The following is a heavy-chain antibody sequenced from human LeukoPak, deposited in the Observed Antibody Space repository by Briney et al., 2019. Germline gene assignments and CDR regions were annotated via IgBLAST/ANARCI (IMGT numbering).Heavy chain of an antibody. Sequence: PSETLSLTCTVSGGSISGSYWSWIRQPPGKGLEWIAFMYNSGSTNYNPSLKSRVTISIDTSKNQFSLKLSSLTAADTAIYYCARGIESYGDYGYWGQGILVTVSS. D-gene: IGHD4-17*01. J-gene: IGHJ4*02. CDR1: GGSISGSY. CDR3: ARGIESYGDYGY. V-gene: IGHV4-59*01. CDR2: MYNSGST.